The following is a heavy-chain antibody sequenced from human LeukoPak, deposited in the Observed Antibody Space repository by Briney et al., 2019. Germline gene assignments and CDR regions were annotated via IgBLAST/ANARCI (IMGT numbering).Heavy chain of an antibody. CDR1: GFTFSSYW. Sequence: GSLRLSCAASGFTFSSYWMSWVRQAPGKGLEWVSGVSVSGSSTHYADSMKGRFTISRDNSKNTVYLQMNSLTAEDTAVYYCAKDRRAVAQEFDYWGQGTLVTVSS. CDR2: VSVSGSST. V-gene: IGHV3-23*01. J-gene: IGHJ4*02. CDR3: AKDRRAVAQEFDY. D-gene: IGHD6-19*01.